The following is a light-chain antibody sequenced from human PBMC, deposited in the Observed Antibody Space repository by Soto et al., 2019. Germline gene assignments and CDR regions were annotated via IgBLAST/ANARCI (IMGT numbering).Light chain of an antibody. CDR1: SSDVGGYNY. CDR2: DVS. Sequence: QSVRTQPRSVSGSPGQSVTISCTGTSSDVGGYNYVSWYQQHPGKAPKLMMYDVSKRPSGVPDRFSGSKSGNTASLTISGLQAEDEADYYCCSYAGSYTFGVFGTGTKVTVL. J-gene: IGLJ1*01. V-gene: IGLV2-11*01. CDR3: CSYAGSYTFGV.